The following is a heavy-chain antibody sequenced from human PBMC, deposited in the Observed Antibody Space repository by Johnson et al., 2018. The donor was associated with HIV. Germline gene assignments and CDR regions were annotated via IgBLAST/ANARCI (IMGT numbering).Heavy chain of an antibody. CDR1: GFIFSSYW. CDR2: ITQDGRGT. Sequence: VQLVESGGDLVQPGGSLRLSCEASGFIFSSYWMSWVRQAPGKGLEWVAHITQDGRGTFYVDSVKGRFTVSRDNDKNSLYLQLSSLRAEDTAMYYCARGLLWFGELLEAFDIWGQGTMVTVSS. D-gene: IGHD3-10*01. CDR3: ARGLLWFGELLEAFDI. V-gene: IGHV3-7*05. J-gene: IGHJ3*02.